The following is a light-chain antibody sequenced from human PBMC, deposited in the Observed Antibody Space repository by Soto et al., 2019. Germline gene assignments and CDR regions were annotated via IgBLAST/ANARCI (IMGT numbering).Light chain of an antibody. CDR3: QQRSNWPV. V-gene: IGKV3-11*01. J-gene: IGKJ5*01. CDR1: QSVSSY. Sequence: EIVLTQSPATLSLSLGERATLSCRASQSVSSYLAWYQQKPGQAPRLLIYDASNRATGIPARFSGSGSGTDFTLTISSLEPEDFAVYYCQQRSNWPVFGQGTRLEIK. CDR2: DAS.